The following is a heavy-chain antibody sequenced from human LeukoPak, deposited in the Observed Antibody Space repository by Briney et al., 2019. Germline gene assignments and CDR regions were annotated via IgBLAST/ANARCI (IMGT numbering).Heavy chain of an antibody. CDR3: ARATSYGSGSSPFDY. D-gene: IGHD3-10*01. J-gene: IGHJ4*02. Sequence: SVKVSCKASGGTFSSYAISWVRQAPGRGLEWMGGIIPIFGTANYAQKFQGRVTITADESTSTAYMELSSLRSEDTAVYYCARATSYGSGSSPFDYWGQGTLVTVSS. CDR2: IIPIFGTA. CDR1: GGTFSSYA. V-gene: IGHV1-69*01.